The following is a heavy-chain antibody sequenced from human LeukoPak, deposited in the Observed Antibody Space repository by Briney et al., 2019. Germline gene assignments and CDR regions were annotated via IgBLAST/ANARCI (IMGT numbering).Heavy chain of an antibody. CDR3: ARVPRLRFLEWSTFYYYYGMDV. CDR1: GYTLTELS. CDR2: FDPEDGET. Sequence: ASVKVSCKVSGYTLTELSMHWVRQAPGKGLEWMGGFDPEDGETIYAQKFQGRVTMTEDTSTDTAYMELSSLRSEDTAVYYCARVPRLRFLEWSTFYYYYGMDVWGQGTTVTVSS. D-gene: IGHD3-3*01. J-gene: IGHJ6*02. V-gene: IGHV1-24*01.